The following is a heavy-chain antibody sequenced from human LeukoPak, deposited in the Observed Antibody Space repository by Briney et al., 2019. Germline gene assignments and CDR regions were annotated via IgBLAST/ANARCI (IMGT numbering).Heavy chain of an antibody. Sequence: GESLKISCRGSGYSFTNNWIAWVRQMPGKGLEWVGIVYPADSDARYSPSFQGQVTISVDKSISTTYLQWSSLKASDTAMYYCARQGYSLYFFDYWGQGTLLTVSS. CDR3: ARQGYSLYFFDY. CDR2: VYPADSDA. J-gene: IGHJ4*02. D-gene: IGHD5-18*01. CDR1: GYSFTNNW. V-gene: IGHV5-51*01.